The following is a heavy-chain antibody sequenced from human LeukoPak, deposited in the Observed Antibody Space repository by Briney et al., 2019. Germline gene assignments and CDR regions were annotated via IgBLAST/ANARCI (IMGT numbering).Heavy chain of an antibody. CDR2: IYYSGST. V-gene: IGHV4-59*01. Sequence: PSETLSLTCTVSGGSISSYYWSWIRQPPGKGLEWIGYIYYSGSTNYNPSLKSRVTISVDTSKNQFSLKLSSVTAADTAVYYCARATTGTYYYYMYVWGKGTTVTISS. CDR1: GGSISSYY. D-gene: IGHD4-17*01. CDR3: ARATTGTYYYYMYV. J-gene: IGHJ6*03.